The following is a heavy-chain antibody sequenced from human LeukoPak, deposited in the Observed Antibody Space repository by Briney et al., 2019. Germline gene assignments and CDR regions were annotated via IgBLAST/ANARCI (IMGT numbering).Heavy chain of an antibody. D-gene: IGHD2-2*01. J-gene: IGHJ5*02. V-gene: IGHV4-34*01. CDR2: INHSGST. Sequence: SETLSLTCAVYGGSFSGYYWSWIRQPPGKGLEWIGEINHSGSTNYNPYLKSRVTISVDTSKNQFSLKLSSVTAADTAVYYCARGSPNFDIVVVPAARRRNWFDPWGQGTLVTVSS. CDR3: ARGSPNFDIVVVPAARRRNWFDP. CDR1: GGSFSGYY.